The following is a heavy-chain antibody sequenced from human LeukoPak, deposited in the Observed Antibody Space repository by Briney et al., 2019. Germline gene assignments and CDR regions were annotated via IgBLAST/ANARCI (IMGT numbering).Heavy chain of an antibody. Sequence: SETLSLTCTVSGGSISSSSYYWGWIRQPPGKGLEWIGSIYYSGSTYYNPSLKSRVTLSVDTSKNQFSLKLSSVTAADTAVYYCASTAWIHPSRPLVVPAAIPGYWGQGTLVTVSS. D-gene: IGHD2-2*02. J-gene: IGHJ4*02. V-gene: IGHV4-39*01. CDR3: ASTAWIHPSRPLVVPAAIPGY. CDR1: GGSISSSSYY. CDR2: IYYSGST.